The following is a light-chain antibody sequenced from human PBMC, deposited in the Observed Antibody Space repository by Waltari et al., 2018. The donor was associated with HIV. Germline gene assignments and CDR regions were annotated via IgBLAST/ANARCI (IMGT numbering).Light chain of an antibody. CDR3: AAWDENLNGL. V-gene: IGLV1-44*01. CDR2: SNN. CDR1: SSNIGTNT. Sequence: QSVLTQPPSASGTPGQRVTISCSGSSSNIGTNTVHWYQHLPGSAPKLLISSNNQRPSGVPDRCSASKSGTSASLAISGLRSEDEAEYYCAAWDENLNGLFGGGTKLTVL. J-gene: IGLJ3*02.